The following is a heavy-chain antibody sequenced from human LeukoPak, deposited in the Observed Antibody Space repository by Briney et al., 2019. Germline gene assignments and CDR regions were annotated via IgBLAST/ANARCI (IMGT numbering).Heavy chain of an antibody. CDR3: AKDSPSGSQLDY. V-gene: IGHV3-7*03. CDR2: VKQDETEK. CDR1: GFTFRDYW. J-gene: IGHJ4*02. D-gene: IGHD1-26*01. Sequence: GGSLRLSCEASGFTFRDYWMTWVRQAPGKGLEWVANVKQDETEKFYVDSVKGRFTISRDNAKNSLYLQMNSLRAEDTALYYCAKDSPSGSQLDYWGQGTLVTVSS.